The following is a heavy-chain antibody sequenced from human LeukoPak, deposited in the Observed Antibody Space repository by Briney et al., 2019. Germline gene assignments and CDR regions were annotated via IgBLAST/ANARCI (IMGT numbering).Heavy chain of an antibody. D-gene: IGHD6-19*01. J-gene: IGHJ5*02. CDR1: GGTFSSYA. CDR3: ARDAGGSHSSGWAGWFDP. CDR2: IIPIFGIA. Sequence: ASVKVSCKASGGTFSSYAISWVRRAPGQGLEWMGRIIPIFGIANYAQKFQGRVTITADKSTSTAYMELSSLRSEDTAVYYCARDAGGSHSSGWAGWFDPWGQGTLVTVSS. V-gene: IGHV1-69*04.